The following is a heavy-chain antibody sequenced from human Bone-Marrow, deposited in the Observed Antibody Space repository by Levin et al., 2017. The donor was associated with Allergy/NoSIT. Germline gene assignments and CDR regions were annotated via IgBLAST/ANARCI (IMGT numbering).Heavy chain of an antibody. CDR1: GGPISSHY. V-gene: IGHV4-59*11. Sequence: PSETLSLTCTVSGGPISSHYWSWIRQSPGKALEWIGFISDNGDSDYNPSLKSRVTIAIDTSKNQFSLKVTSVTAADTAVYYCARGAYDFWGYYYYYYLDVWGKGTTVTVSS. D-gene: IGHD3-3*01. J-gene: IGHJ6*03. CDR3: ARGAYDFWGYYYYYYLDV. CDR2: ISDNGDS.